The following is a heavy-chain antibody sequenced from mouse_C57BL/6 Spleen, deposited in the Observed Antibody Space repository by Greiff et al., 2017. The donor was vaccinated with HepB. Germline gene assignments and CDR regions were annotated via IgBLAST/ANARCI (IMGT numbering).Heavy chain of an antibody. V-gene: IGHV1-72*01. Sequence: QVQLQQPGAELVKPGASVKLSCKASGYTFTSYWMHWVKQRPGRGLEWIGRVDPTSGGTKYNEKFKGKATLTVDKPSSTAYMQLSSLTSEESAVDYCARYLDYIYAMDYWGQGTSVTVSS. CDR2: VDPTSGGT. CDR1: GYTFTSYW. CDR3: ARYLDYIYAMDY. D-gene: IGHD2-4*01. J-gene: IGHJ4*01.